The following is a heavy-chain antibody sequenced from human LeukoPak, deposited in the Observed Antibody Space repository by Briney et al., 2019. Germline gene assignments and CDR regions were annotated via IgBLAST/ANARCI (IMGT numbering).Heavy chain of an antibody. Sequence: PGGSLRLSCAASGFTFGNYGMSWVRQAPGKGLEWVSGINWNGGSTGYADSVEDRFTISRDNAKNSQYLQMNSLRAEDTAVYYCARAAVYCSGGSCYGAFDIWGQGTMVTVSS. CDR3: ARAAVYCSGGSCYGAFDI. J-gene: IGHJ3*02. CDR2: INWNGGST. V-gene: IGHV3-20*04. D-gene: IGHD2-15*01. CDR1: GFTFGNYG.